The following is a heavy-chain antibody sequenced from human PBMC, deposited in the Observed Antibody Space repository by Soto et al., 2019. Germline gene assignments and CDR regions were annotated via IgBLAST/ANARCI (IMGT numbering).Heavy chain of an antibody. J-gene: IGHJ4*02. V-gene: IGHV3-13*04. CDR1: GFTFSSYD. D-gene: IGHD3-10*01. CDR2: IGTAGDA. Sequence: EVQLVESGGGLVQPGGSLRLSCAASGFTFSSYDMHWVRQVTGKGLEWVSAIGTAGDAYYPNSVKGRFTISREHAKNSLYLQLNRLRAEDTTVYYLARALITRVLDYWGQGTLVTVSS. CDR3: ARALITRVLDY.